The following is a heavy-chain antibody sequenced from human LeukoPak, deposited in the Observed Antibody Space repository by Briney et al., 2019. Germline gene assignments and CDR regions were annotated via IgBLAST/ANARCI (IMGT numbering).Heavy chain of an antibody. V-gene: IGHV1-18*01. Sequence: ASVKVSCKASGYTFTSYGISWVRQAPGQGLEWMGWISAYNGNTNYAQKLQGRVTMTTDTSTSTAYMELRSLRSDDTAVYYCARDTVYYDSNGYYLNYYYGMDVWGQGTTVTVSS. CDR2: ISAYNGNT. J-gene: IGHJ6*02. CDR3: ARDTVYYDSNGYYLNYYYGMDV. CDR1: GYTFTSYG. D-gene: IGHD3-22*01.